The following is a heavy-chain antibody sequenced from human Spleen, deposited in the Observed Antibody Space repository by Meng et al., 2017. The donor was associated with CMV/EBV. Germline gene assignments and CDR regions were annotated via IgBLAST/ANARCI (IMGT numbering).Heavy chain of an antibody. V-gene: IGHV1-18*01. J-gene: IGHJ4*02. CDR2: ISAYNGDT. D-gene: IGHD6-19*01. Sequence: CKASGYTFTSYGITWGRQAPGQGLEWLGWISAYNGDTDYAQKLQGRVTMTTDTSTSTAYLDLRSLRSDDTAVYYCARDFGSGWYPYWGQGTLVTVSS. CDR1: GYTFTSYG. CDR3: ARDFGSGWYPY.